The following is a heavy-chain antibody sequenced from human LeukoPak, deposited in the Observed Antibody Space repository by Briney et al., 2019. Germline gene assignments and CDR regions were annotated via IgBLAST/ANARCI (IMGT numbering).Heavy chain of an antibody. J-gene: IGHJ4*02. CDR3: TTEYNFNYYDSSGYYY. V-gene: IGHV3-53*01. CDR1: GITVSSNY. Sequence: GGSLRLSCAASGITVSSNYMSWVRQAPGKGLEWVSVIYSGGSTYYADSVKGRFTISRDNSKNTLYLQMNSLKTEDTAVYYCTTEYNFNYYDSSGYYYWGQGTLVTVSS. CDR2: IYSGGST. D-gene: IGHD3-22*01.